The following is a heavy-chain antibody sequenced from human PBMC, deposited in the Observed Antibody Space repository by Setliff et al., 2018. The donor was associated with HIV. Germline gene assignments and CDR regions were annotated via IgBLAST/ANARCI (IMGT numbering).Heavy chain of an antibody. D-gene: IGHD3-22*01. CDR3: ARAVHSPSIYYYVFDY. CDR2: IYHSGST. V-gene: IGHV4-4*02. J-gene: IGHJ4*02. CDR1: GGSISSDNW. Sequence: PSETLSLTCAVSGGSISSDNWWNWVRQPPGKGLEWIGEIYHSGSTNYNPSLKSRVTISVDKSKNQFSLKVSSVTAADTAVYYCARAVHSPSIYYYVFDYWGQGTLVTVPQ.